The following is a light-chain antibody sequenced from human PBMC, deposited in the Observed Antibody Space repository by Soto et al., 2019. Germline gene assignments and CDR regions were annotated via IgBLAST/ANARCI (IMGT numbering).Light chain of an antibody. J-gene: IGLJ2*01. Sequence: QLVLTQSPSASASLGASVKLTCTLSSGHSSYAIAWHQQQPEKGPRYLMKLNSDGSHSKGDGIPDRFSGSSSGAERYLTISSLQSEDEADYYCQIWGTGIRGVFGGGTKLTVL. CDR3: QIWGTGIRGV. CDR2: LNSDGSH. CDR1: SGHSSYA. V-gene: IGLV4-69*01.